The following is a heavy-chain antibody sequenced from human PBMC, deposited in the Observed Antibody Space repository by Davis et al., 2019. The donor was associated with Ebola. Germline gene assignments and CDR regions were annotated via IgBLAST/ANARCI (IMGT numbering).Heavy chain of an antibody. D-gene: IGHD2-15*01. V-gene: IGHV4-34*01. J-gene: IGHJ4*02. CDR2: INHSGST. CDR1: GGSFSGYY. Sequence: SETLSLTCAVYGGSFSGYYWSWIRQPPGKGLEWIGEINHSGSTNYNPSLKSRVTISVDTSKNQFSLKLSSVTAADTAVYYCALSGGTYCSGGSCSLDYWGQGTLVTVSS. CDR3: ALSGGTYCSGGSCSLDY.